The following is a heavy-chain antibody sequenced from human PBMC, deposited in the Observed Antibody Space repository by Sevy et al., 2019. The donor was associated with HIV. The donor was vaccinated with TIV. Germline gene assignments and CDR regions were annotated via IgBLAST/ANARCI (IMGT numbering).Heavy chain of an antibody. CDR3: AREGCTKPHDY. J-gene: IGHJ4*02. CDR2: LSFGCGEI. D-gene: IGHD2-8*01. V-gene: IGHV3-23*01. Sequence: GGSLRLSCAASGFTFSKYSMSWVRQPPGKGLGWVSTLSFGCGEINYADYVKGRLTISRDNSKSSVYLQMNNLRPEDTAVYYCAREGCTKPHDYWGQGTLVTVSS. CDR1: GFTFSKYS.